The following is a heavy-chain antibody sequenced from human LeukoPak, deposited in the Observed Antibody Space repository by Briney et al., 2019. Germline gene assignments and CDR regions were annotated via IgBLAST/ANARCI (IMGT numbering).Heavy chain of an antibody. CDR1: GDDSFSTYAYY. D-gene: IGHD3-3*01. CDR2: VYTAGNT. Sequence: SETLSLTCTVSGDDSFSTYAYYWSWIRQPAGKGLEWIGRVYTAGNTDYNPSLKGRVTMSIDTSNNQFSLQLSSVTAADTAVYYCARVDVFGVVSSDYYYYYMDVWGKGTTVTVSS. J-gene: IGHJ6*03. V-gene: IGHV4-61*02. CDR3: ARVDVFGVVSSDYYYYYMDV.